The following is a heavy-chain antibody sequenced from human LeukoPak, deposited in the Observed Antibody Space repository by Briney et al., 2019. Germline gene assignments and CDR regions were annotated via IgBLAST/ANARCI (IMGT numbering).Heavy chain of an antibody. CDR3: TTDKFRAFDI. J-gene: IGHJ3*02. V-gene: IGHV3-15*01. CDR2: IKSKTDGGTI. CDR1: GFTVSSNS. Sequence: KSGGSLRLSSAASGFTVSSNSMSWVRQAPGKGLEWVGRIKSKTDGGTIDNAAPVKGTFTISRDDSKNTLYLQMKSLKTEDTAVYYCTTDKFRAFDIWGQGTMVTVSS.